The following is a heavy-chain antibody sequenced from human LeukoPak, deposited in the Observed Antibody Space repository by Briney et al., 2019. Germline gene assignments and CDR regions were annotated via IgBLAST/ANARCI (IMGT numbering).Heavy chain of an antibody. V-gene: IGHV2-5*02. CDR2: IYWDDDK. CDR3: AHLTLQGYISGVRNWFDP. J-gene: IGHJ5*02. D-gene: IGHD5-18*01. Sequence: SGPTLVKPTQTLTLTCTFSGFSLSTSGLGVGWIRQPPGKALEWLALIYWDDDKRYTPSLKSRLTITKDTSKNQVVLTMTNMDPVDTATYYCAHLTLQGYISGVRNWFDPWGQGTLVTVSS. CDR1: GFSLSTSGLG.